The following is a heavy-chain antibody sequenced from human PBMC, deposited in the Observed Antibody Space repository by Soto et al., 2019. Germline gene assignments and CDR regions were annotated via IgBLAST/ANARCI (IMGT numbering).Heavy chain of an antibody. CDR3: ARGSNQDY. Sequence: EVQLVESGGDLVQPGGSLRLSCVASGFTFSPYWMSWVRQAPGRGLQWVATINNDGSEKYYADSVKGRFTISRDNARDSLYLQLTGLGAEDTAIYYCARGSNQDYWGQGTLVAVSS. D-gene: IGHD2-8*01. V-gene: IGHV3-7*03. CDR2: INNDGSEK. CDR1: GFTFSPYW. J-gene: IGHJ4*02.